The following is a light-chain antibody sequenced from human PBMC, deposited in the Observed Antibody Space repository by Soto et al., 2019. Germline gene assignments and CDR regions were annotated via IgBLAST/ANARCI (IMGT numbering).Light chain of an antibody. CDR1: SSDVGGYDF. Sequence: QSALTQPPSASGSPGQSVTISCTGTSSDVGGYDFVSWYQQHPSKAPKLIIYEVSKWPSGVPDRFSGSKSGNTASLTVSGLQAEDEADYYCTSYAGGYYNWVFGGGTKLTVL. J-gene: IGLJ3*02. V-gene: IGLV2-8*01. CDR3: TSYAGGYYNWV. CDR2: EVS.